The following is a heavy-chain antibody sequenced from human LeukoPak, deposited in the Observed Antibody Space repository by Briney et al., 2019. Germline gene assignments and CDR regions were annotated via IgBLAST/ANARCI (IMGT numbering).Heavy chain of an antibody. CDR1: GFTFRTYA. V-gene: IGHV3-30*04. D-gene: IGHD3-22*01. Sequence: GGSLRLSCAASGFTFRTYAMHWVRQAPGKGLEWVAVISVDGSNKYYADSVKGRFTISRDNSKNTLYMQLNSLRAEDTAVYYCAKGGSSGYPLPFRNLLFDYWGQGTLVTVSS. CDR3: AKGGSSGYPLPFRNLLFDY. CDR2: ISVDGSNK. J-gene: IGHJ4*02.